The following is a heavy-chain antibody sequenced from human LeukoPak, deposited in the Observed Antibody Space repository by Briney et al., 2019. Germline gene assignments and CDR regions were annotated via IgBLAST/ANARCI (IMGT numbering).Heavy chain of an antibody. V-gene: IGHV3-11*01. D-gene: IGHD2-2*01. Sequence: GGSLRLSCAASGFTFSDYYMSWIRQAPGKGLEWVSYISSSDTIYYADSVKGRFTISRDNAKNSLYLQMNSLRAEDTAVYYCARGGYYCSSTSCYFDYWGQGTLVTVSS. CDR2: ISSSDTI. CDR1: GFTFSDYY. J-gene: IGHJ4*02. CDR3: ARGGYYCSSTSCYFDY.